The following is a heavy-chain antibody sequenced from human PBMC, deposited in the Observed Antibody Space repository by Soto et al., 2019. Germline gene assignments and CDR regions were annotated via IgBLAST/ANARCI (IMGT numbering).Heavy chain of an antibody. Sequence: GGSLRLSCAASGFTFSSYWMSWVRQAPGKGLEWVANIKQDGSEKYYVDSVKGRFTISRDNAKNSLYLQMNSLRAEDTAVYYCARDDSVVVVAATPYYFDYWGQGTLVTVSS. CDR3: ARDDSVVVVAATPYYFDY. D-gene: IGHD2-15*01. J-gene: IGHJ4*02. V-gene: IGHV3-7*05. CDR1: GFTFSSYW. CDR2: IKQDGSEK.